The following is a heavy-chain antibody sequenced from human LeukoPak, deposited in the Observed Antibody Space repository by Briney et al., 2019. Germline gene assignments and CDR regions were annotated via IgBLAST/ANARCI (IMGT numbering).Heavy chain of an antibody. V-gene: IGHV3-23*01. CDR2: ISGSGGST. D-gene: IGHD3-22*01. Sequence: PGRSLRLSCAASGFTFSSYAMSWVRQAPGKGLEWVSGISGSGGSTYYADSVKGRFTISRDNSKNTLYLQMNSLRAEDTPVYYCAKDRYYYDSSGNDAVDIWGQGTMVTVSS. CDR1: GFTFSSYA. J-gene: IGHJ3*02. CDR3: AKDRYYYDSSGNDAVDI.